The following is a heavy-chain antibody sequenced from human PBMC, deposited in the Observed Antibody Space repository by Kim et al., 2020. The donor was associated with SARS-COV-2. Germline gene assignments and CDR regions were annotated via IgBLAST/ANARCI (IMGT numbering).Heavy chain of an antibody. CDR1: GGSFSGYY. CDR3: ARLRRYSSSQRGDYYYYMDV. Sequence: SETLSLTCAVYGGSFSGYYWSWIRQPPGKGLEWIGEINHSGSTNYNPSLKSRVTISVDTSKNQFSLKLSSVTAADTAVYYCARLRRYSSSQRGDYYYYMDVWGKGTTVTVSS. V-gene: IGHV4-34*01. D-gene: IGHD6-13*01. J-gene: IGHJ6*03. CDR2: INHSGST.